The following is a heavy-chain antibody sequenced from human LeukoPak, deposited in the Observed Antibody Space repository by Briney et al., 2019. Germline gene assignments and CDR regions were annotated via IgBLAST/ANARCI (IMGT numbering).Heavy chain of an antibody. CDR2: ISGSGGST. CDR3: ARDSGSYVDP. Sequence: GSLRLSCAASGFTFSSYAMSWVRQAPGKGLEWVSAISGSGGSTYYADSVKGRFTISRDNAKNSLYLQMNSLRAEDTAVYYCARDSGSYVDPWGQGTLVTVSS. J-gene: IGHJ5*02. D-gene: IGHD1-26*01. CDR1: GFTFSSYA. V-gene: IGHV3-23*01.